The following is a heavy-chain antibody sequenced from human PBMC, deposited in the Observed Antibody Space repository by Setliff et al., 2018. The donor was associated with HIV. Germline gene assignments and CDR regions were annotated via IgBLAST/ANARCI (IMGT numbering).Heavy chain of an antibody. CDR3: ALLWPLDY. J-gene: IGHJ4*02. CDR1: GFSFSDYY. V-gene: IGHV3-11*01. Sequence: GGSLRLSCAASGFSFSDYYMYWIRQAPGKGLEWVSSLSGTSSTIYLADSVKGRFTISRDNAQNSLYLHMNSLRAEDTAMYYCALLWPLDYWGQGALVTVSS. CDR2: LSGTSSTI. D-gene: IGHD3-10*01.